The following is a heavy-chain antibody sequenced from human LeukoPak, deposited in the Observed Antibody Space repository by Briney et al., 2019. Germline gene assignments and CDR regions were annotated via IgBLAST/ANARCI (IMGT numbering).Heavy chain of an antibody. CDR1: GFTFSSYE. V-gene: IGHV3-48*03. CDR3: ARVLWFGELFFDY. J-gene: IGHJ4*02. Sequence: GGSLRLSCAASGFTFSSYEMNWVRQAPGKGLEWVSYISSSGSTIYYADSVKGRFTISRDNAKNSLYLQMNSLGAEDTAVYYCARVLWFGELFFDYWGQGTLVTVSS. CDR2: ISSSGSTI. D-gene: IGHD3-10*01.